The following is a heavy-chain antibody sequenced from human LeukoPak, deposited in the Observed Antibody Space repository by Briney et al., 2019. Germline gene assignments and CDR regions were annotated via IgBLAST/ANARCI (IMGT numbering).Heavy chain of an antibody. J-gene: IGHJ4*02. Sequence: GRSLRLSCAASGFTFSSFVMHWVRQAPGKGLEWVAVISYDGSNKYYADSVKGRFTISRDNSKNTLYLQMNSLRAEDTAVYYCAKDLYDYWGQGTLVTVSS. CDR1: GFTFSSFV. CDR3: AKDLYDY. V-gene: IGHV3-30*18. CDR2: ISYDGSNK.